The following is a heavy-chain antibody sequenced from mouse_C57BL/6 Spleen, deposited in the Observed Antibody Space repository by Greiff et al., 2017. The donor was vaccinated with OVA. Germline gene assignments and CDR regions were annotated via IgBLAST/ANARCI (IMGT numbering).Heavy chain of an antibody. CDR2: ISYSGST. J-gene: IGHJ1*03. Sequence: VQLVESGPGLAKPSQTLSLTCSVTGYSITSDYWNWIRKFPGNKLEYMGYISYSGSTYYNPSLKSRISITRDTSKNQYYLQLNSVTTEDTATYYCARSNYYGSSYGYFDVWGTGTTVTVSS. CDR3: ARSNYYGSSYGYFDV. CDR1: GYSITSDY. V-gene: IGHV3-8*01. D-gene: IGHD1-1*01.